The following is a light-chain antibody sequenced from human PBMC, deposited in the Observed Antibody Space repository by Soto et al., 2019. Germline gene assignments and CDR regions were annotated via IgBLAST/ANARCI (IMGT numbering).Light chain of an antibody. CDR2: GAF. CDR1: QSVRP. CDR3: QQRGERPMYT. J-gene: IGKJ2*01. Sequence: EIVLTQSPDTLSLSPGERATLSCRASQSVRPFAWYPQKPGQAPRVLMSGAFTRASGTPASFSGSGSGTDFTLTISNLEPEDFPVYYFQQRGERPMYTFGQGTILEI. V-gene: IGKV3-11*01.